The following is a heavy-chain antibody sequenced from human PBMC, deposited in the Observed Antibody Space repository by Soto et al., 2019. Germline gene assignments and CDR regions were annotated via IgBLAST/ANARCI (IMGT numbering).Heavy chain of an antibody. CDR2: IYHSGST. J-gene: IGHJ5*02. Sequence: SETLSLTCAVSSGSISSSNWWSWVRQPPGKGLEWIGEIYHSGSTNYNPSLKSRVTISVDKSKNQFSLKLSSVTAADTAVYYCASRQLLLRWFDPWGQGTLVTVSS. D-gene: IGHD2-15*01. V-gene: IGHV4-4*02. CDR1: SGSISSSNW. CDR3: ASRQLLLRWFDP.